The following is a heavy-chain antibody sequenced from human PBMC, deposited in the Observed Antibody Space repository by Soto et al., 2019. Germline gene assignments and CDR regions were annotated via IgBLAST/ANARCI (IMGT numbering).Heavy chain of an antibody. J-gene: IGHJ4*02. V-gene: IGHV2-5*02. CDR2: IYWDDGK. D-gene: IGHD5-12*01. CDR1: GFSLGTSGVG. Sequence: QITLKESGPTLVKPTQTLTLTCTFSGFSLGTSGVGWGWISQPQGKALEWLALIYWDDGKRYSPSLKSRLTITKDTSKNQVVLTMTNMDPVDTATYYCAHVYGGYDNFDYWGQGTLVTVSS. CDR3: AHVYGGYDNFDY.